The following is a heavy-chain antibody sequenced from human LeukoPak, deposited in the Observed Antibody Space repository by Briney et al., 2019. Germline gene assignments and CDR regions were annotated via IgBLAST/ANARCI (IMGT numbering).Heavy chain of an antibody. D-gene: IGHD3-10*01. CDR3: ARGPGGSGSYYGY. Sequence: VASVKVSCKASGGTFSSYAISWVRQAPGQGLEWMGGIIPIFGTANYAQKFQGRVTITADESTSTAYMELSSLRSEDTAAYYCARGPGGSGSYYGYWGQGTLVTVSS. V-gene: IGHV1-69*13. J-gene: IGHJ4*02. CDR2: IIPIFGTA. CDR1: GGTFSSYA.